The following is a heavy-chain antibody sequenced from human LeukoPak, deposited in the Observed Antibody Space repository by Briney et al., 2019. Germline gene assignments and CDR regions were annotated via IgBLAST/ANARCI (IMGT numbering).Heavy chain of an antibody. Sequence: ASVKVSCKASGYTFTGYYMHWVRQAPGQGLEWMGWINPNSGGTNYAQKFQGWVTMTRDTSISTAYMELSRLRSDDTAVYYCARDSPVYCSSTSCPPKGYCGMDVWGQGTTVTVSS. J-gene: IGHJ6*02. CDR2: INPNSGGT. V-gene: IGHV1-2*04. CDR3: ARDSPVYCSSTSCPPKGYCGMDV. CDR1: GYTFTGYY. D-gene: IGHD2-2*01.